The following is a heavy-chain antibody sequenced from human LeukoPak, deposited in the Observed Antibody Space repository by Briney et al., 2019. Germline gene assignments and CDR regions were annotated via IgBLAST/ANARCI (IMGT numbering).Heavy chain of an antibody. J-gene: IGHJ6*02. D-gene: IGHD4-17*01. Sequence: SETLSLTCAVYGGSFSGYYWSWIRQPPGKGLEWIGEINHSGSTNYNPSLKSRVTISVDTSKNQFSLKLSSVTAADTAVYYCARGPLTTVNHSYGMDVWGQGTTVTVSS. CDR1: GGSFSGYY. CDR3: ARGPLTTVNHSYGMDV. V-gene: IGHV4-34*01. CDR2: INHSGST.